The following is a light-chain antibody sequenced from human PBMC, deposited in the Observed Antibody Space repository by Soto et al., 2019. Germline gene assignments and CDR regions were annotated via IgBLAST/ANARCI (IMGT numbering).Light chain of an antibody. V-gene: IGKV3-15*01. J-gene: IGKJ1*01. CDR1: QSVDIN. CDR3: QQYNNWPWT. CDR2: GAS. Sequence: EIVMTQSPATLSVSPGERATLSCRASQSVDINLAWYQKKAGQAPRLLIYGASTRAPGFPARFSGSGSGTDFTLTISSLQSEDFAVYYCQQYNNWPWTFGQGTKVDIK.